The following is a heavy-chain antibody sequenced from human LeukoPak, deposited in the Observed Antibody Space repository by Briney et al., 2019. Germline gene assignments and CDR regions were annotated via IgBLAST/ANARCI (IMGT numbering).Heavy chain of an antibody. J-gene: IGHJ4*02. V-gene: IGHV3-48*04. CDR1: GFTFSSYW. CDR2: ISSIGTTI. CDR3: ARGERGDY. Sequence: GGSLRLSCTASGFTFSSYWMNWVRQAPGKGLEWVSYISSIGTTIYYADSVKGRFTISRDNAKNSLYLQMNSLRAEDTAVYYCARGERGDYWGQGTLVTVSS. D-gene: IGHD1-26*01.